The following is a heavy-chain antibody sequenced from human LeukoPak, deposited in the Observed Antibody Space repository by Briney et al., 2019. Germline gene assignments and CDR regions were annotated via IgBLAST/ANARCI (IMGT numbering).Heavy chain of an antibody. Sequence: ASVKVSCKASGYTFTGYYMHWVRQAPGQGLEWMGWINPNSGDTNYAQKFQGRVTMTRETSIRTAYLELSRLRSDDTAVYYCARDKSGNSGWYSYFDYWGQGTLVTVSS. V-gene: IGHV1-2*02. CDR2: INPNSGDT. CDR3: ARDKSGNSGWYSYFDY. J-gene: IGHJ4*02. D-gene: IGHD6-19*01. CDR1: GYTFTGYY.